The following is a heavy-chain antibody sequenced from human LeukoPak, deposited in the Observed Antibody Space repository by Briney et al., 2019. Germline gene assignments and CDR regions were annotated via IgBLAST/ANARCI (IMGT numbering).Heavy chain of an antibody. CDR3: AGLNSWFDP. Sequence: PSDTLSLTCSVWGDSISTYYWSWIRQPPGKGLEWIGYIYYSGSTNYSPSLKSRVTISVDTSKNQFSLKLSSVTAADTAVYYCAGLNSWFDPWGQGTLVTVSS. CDR2: IYYSGST. CDR1: GDSISTYY. V-gene: IGHV4-59*07. J-gene: IGHJ5*02.